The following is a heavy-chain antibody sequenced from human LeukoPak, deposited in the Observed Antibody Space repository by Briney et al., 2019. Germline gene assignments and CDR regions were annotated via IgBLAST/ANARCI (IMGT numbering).Heavy chain of an antibody. CDR3: ARDRTDYDILTASENWFDP. CDR2: VYTSGPT. J-gene: IGHJ5*02. D-gene: IGHD3-9*01. CDR1: GGSISSSSYY. V-gene: IGHV4-61*02. Sequence: PSETLSLTCTVSGGSISSSSYYWSWIRQPAGKGLEWIGRVYTSGPTNYNPSLKSRVTISLDTSQNQFSLELSSVTAADTAVYYCARDRTDYDILTASENWFDPWGQGTLVTVSS.